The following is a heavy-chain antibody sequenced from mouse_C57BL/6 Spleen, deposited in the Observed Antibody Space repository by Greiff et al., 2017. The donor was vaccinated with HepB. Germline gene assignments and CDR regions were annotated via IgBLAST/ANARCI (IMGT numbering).Heavy chain of an antibody. CDR2: IRSKSNNYAT. CDR3: VRQDYYGSSYEGPFDY. V-gene: IGHV10-1*01. CDR1: GFSFNTYA. Sequence: EVQLVESGGGLVQPKGSLKLSCAASGFSFNTYAMNWVRRAPGKGLEWVARIRSKSNNYATYYADSVKDRFTISRDDSESMLYLQMNNLKTEDTAMYYCVRQDYYGSSYEGPFDYWGQGTTLTVSS. J-gene: IGHJ2*01. D-gene: IGHD1-1*01.